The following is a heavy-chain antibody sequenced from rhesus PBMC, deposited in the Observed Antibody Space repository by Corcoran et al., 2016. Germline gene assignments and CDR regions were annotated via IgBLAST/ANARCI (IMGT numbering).Heavy chain of an antibody. CDR1: GDSIISGYA. D-gene: IGHD1-26*01. Sequence: QVQLKESGPGLVKPSETLSLTCTVSGDSIISGYAWSWIRQPPGKGLEWNGYIGGYYNHARQSRVTIAKDTSKNQFSLNLTSVTAADTAVYYCASGLNYGAPNFGLDSWGQGVVVTVSS. CDR3: ASGLNYGAPNFGLDS. V-gene: IGHV4-127*01. J-gene: IGHJ6*01. CDR2: IGG.